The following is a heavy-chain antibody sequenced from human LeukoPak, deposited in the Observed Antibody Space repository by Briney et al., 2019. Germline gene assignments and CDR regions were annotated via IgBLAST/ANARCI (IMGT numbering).Heavy chain of an antibody. CDR3: AELGITMIGGV. D-gene: IGHD3-10*02. V-gene: IGHV3-48*04. CDR1: GFTFSSYW. Sequence: GGSLRLSCAASGFTFSSYWMSWVRQAPGEGLEWVSYISSSGSTIYYADSVKGRFTISRDNAKNSLYLQMNSLRAEDTAVYYCAELGITMIGGVWGKGTTVTISS. J-gene: IGHJ6*04. CDR2: ISSSGSTI.